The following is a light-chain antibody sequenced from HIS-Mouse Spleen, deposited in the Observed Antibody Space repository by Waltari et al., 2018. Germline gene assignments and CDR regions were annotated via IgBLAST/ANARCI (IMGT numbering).Light chain of an antibody. CDR1: SSAVGGSNY. CDR3: SSYTSSSTLV. J-gene: IGLJ2*01. Sequence: QSALTQPASVSGSPGQSITISCTGTSSAVGGSNYVSCYQQHPGKAPKLMIYDVSNRPSGVSNRFSGSKSGNTASLTISGLQAEDEADYYCSSYTSSSTLVFGGGTKLTVL. V-gene: IGLV2-14*03. CDR2: DVS.